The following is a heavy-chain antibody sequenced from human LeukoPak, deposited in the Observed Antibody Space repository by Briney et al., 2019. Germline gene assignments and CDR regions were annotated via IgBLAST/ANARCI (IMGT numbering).Heavy chain of an antibody. CDR1: GFTFTSSA. V-gene: IGHV1-58*02. CDR2: IVVGSGNI. Sequence: SVKVSCKASGFTFTSSAMQWVRQARGQRLEWIGWIVVGSGNINYAQKFQERVTITRDMSTSTAYMELSSLRSEDTAVYYCAADGGLTKAPEIGYYYYYMDVWGKGTTVTVSS. J-gene: IGHJ6*03. D-gene: IGHD4-23*01. CDR3: AADGGLTKAPEIGYYYYYMDV.